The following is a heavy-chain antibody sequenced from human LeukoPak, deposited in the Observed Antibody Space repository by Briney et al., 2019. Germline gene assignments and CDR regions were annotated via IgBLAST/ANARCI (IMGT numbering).Heavy chain of an antibody. J-gene: IGHJ4*02. Sequence: ASVKVSCKASGGTFSSYAISWVRQAPGQGLEWMGGIIPIFGTANYAQKFQGRVTITTDESTSTANMELSSLRSEDTAVYYCALSAFASGSFLWGQGTLVTVSS. D-gene: IGHD1-26*01. V-gene: IGHV1-69*05. CDR2: IIPIFGTA. CDR1: GGTFSSYA. CDR3: ALSAFASGSFL.